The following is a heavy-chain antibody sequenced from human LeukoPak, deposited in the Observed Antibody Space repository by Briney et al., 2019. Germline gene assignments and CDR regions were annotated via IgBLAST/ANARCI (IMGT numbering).Heavy chain of an antibody. D-gene: IGHD4-17*01. V-gene: IGHV3-30*04. CDR3: ARETGGYGELTFDY. CDR1: GFTFSSYA. J-gene: IGHJ4*02. CDR2: ISYDGSNK. Sequence: GGSLRLSCAASGFTFSSYAMHWVRQAPGKGLEWVAVISYDGSNKYYADSVKGRFTISRDNSKNTLYLQMNSLRAEDTAVYYCARETGGYGELTFDYWGQGTLVTVSS.